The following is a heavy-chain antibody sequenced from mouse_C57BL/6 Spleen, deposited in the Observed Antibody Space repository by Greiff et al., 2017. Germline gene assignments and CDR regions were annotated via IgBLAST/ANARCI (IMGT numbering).Heavy chain of an antibody. Sequence: QVQLKQPGAELVKPGASVKLSCKASGYTFTSYWMQWVKQRPGQGLEWIGEIDPSDSYTNYNQKFKGKATLTVDTSSSTAYMQLSSLTSEDSAVYYCAYDYDWYFDVWGTGTTVTVSS. J-gene: IGHJ1*03. CDR3: AYDYDWYFDV. CDR1: GYTFTSYW. D-gene: IGHD2-4*01. V-gene: IGHV1-50*01. CDR2: IDPSDSYT.